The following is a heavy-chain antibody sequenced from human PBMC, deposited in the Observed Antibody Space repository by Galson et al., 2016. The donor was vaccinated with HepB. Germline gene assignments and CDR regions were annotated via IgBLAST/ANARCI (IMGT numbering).Heavy chain of an antibody. CDR3: VRDLYRTTADDTRYLDF. Sequence: SLRLSCAASGFTFSNYWMHWVLQVPGTGLVWVARINNAGSSTSYADSVKGRLTISRDNATNTVYLRMNSVRDEGTAVYYCVRDLYRTTADDTRYLDFWGRGTLVTVSS. CDR1: GFTFSNYW. V-gene: IGHV3-74*01. D-gene: IGHD6-13*01. CDR2: INNAGSST. J-gene: IGHJ2*01.